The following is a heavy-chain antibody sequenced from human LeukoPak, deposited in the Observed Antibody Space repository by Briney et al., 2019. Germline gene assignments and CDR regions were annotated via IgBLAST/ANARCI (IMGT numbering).Heavy chain of an antibody. CDR1: GFTFSSYR. V-gene: IGHV3-21*01. J-gene: IGHJ4*02. Sequence: GGALRLSCAASGFTFSSYRMNWVRQAPGKGVERVSSISTSITYISYADSLTGPFTISRANAKNSLYLQINSLIAEDTAVYYCARAGDFWSGYHSSGHFDYWGQGTLVTVSS. D-gene: IGHD3-3*01. CDR3: ARAGDFWSGYHSSGHFDY. CDR2: ISTSITYI.